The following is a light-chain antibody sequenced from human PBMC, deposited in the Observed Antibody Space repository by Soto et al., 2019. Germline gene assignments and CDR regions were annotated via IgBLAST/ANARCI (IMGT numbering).Light chain of an antibody. CDR3: QQYSSSPLT. CDR2: GAS. CDR1: QSVSSNY. V-gene: IGKV3-20*01. J-gene: IGKJ4*01. Sequence: EIVVTQSPGTLSLSPGELATLSCRASQSVSSNYLAWYQQKPGQAPRLLIYGASNRATGIPDRFSGSGSGTEFTLTISRLEPEDFAVYYCQQYSSSPLTFGGGTKVDI.